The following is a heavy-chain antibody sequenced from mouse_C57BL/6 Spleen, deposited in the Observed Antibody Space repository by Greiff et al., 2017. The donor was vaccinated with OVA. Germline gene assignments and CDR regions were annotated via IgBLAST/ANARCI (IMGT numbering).Heavy chain of an antibody. CDR3: ARVTTVVEDYAMDY. CDR2: IYPGDGDT. CDR1: GYAFSSYW. V-gene: IGHV1-80*01. Sequence: VQLQQSGAELVKPGASVKISCKASGYAFSSYWMNWVKQRPGKGLEWIGQIYPGDGDTNYNGKFKGKATLTAAKSSSTAYMQLSSLTSEDSAVYFCARVTTVVEDYAMDYWGQGTSVTVSS. D-gene: IGHD1-1*01. J-gene: IGHJ4*01.